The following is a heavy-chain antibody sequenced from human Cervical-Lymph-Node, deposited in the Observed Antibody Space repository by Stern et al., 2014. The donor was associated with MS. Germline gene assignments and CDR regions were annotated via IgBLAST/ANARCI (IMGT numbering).Heavy chain of an antibody. CDR3: ARHVQGFDY. Sequence: EVQLVESGAEVKKPGEALKISCKLSGYSFTIYYIAWVLPMPGKGLEWMGVIYPYDSDTSYSPSFQGQVTISAEKSITTAYLQWSSLRASDTAMYYCARHVQGFDYWGQGTLVTVSS. CDR2: IYPYDSDT. CDR1: GYSFTIYY. V-gene: IGHV5-51*01. J-gene: IGHJ4*02.